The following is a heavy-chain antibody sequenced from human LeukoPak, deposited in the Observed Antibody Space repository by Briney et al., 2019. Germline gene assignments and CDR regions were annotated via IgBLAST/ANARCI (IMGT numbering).Heavy chain of an antibody. CDR1: GYSITSGYY. CDR3: ARVSTTGGYNR. Sequence: SETLSLTCTVSGYSITSGYYWGWIRQPPGKGLEWIGSIYYSGSTYYSPSLKSRVTISVDTSENQFSLKLNSVTAADTAVYYCARVSTTGGYNRWGQGTLVTVSS. D-gene: IGHD5-24*01. CDR2: IYYSGST. V-gene: IGHV4-38-2*02. J-gene: IGHJ4*02.